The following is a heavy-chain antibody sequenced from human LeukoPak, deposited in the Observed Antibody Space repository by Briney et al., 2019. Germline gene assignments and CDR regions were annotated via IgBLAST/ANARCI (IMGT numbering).Heavy chain of an antibody. Sequence: GGSLRLSCAASGFTFTNYWMSWVRQAPGKGLELVANIKQDRSEKYYVDSVKGRFTISRDNAKNSLYLQMNSLRAEDTAVYYCAKDGVGLLWFGESLFDPWGQGTLVTVSS. CDR3: AKDGVGLLWFGESLFDP. V-gene: IGHV3-7*03. D-gene: IGHD3-10*01. CDR2: IKQDRSEK. J-gene: IGHJ5*02. CDR1: GFTFTNYW.